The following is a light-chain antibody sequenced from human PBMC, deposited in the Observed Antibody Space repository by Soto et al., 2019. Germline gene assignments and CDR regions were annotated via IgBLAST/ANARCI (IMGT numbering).Light chain of an antibody. CDR2: GAS. CDR1: QSVSSSY. Sequence: EIVLTQSPGTLSLSPGERATLSCRASQSVSSSYLAWYQQKPGQAPRLLIYGASSRATGIPDRFSGSGSGTDFTLTISRLEPEDCAVYYCQQYGSSLPYTFGEVTKLEIK. CDR3: QQYGSSLPYT. J-gene: IGKJ2*01. V-gene: IGKV3-20*01.